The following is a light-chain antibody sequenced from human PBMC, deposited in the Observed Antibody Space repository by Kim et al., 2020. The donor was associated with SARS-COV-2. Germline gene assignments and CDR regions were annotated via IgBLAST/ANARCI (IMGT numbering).Light chain of an antibody. CDR3: QHRSNWPWT. CDR2: DTS. CDR1: QSVATN. V-gene: IGKV3-11*01. Sequence: EIVLTQSPATLPLSPGERATLSCRASQSVATNLAWYQQKPGQPPRLVIHDTSNRATGIPARFSGSGSGTDFTLTISSLEPEDFAVYYCQHRSNWPWTFGQGTKVDIK. J-gene: IGKJ1*01.